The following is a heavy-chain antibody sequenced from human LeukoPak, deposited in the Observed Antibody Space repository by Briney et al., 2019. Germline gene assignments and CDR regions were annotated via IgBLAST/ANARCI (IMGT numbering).Heavy chain of an antibody. Sequence: GASVKVSCTASGYTFTGYYMHWVRQAPGQGLEWMGWINPNSGGTNYAQKFQGRVTMTRDTSISTAYMELSRLRSDDTAVYYCARDKRPYSSSPLNWFDPWGQGTLVTVSS. CDR2: INPNSGGT. CDR1: GYTFTGYY. J-gene: IGHJ5*02. V-gene: IGHV1-2*02. CDR3: ARDKRPYSSSPLNWFDP. D-gene: IGHD6-13*01.